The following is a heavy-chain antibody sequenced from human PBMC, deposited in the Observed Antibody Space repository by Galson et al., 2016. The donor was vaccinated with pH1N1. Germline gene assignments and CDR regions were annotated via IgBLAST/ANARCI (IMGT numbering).Heavy chain of an antibody. D-gene: IGHD2-15*01. CDR3: VRGRYCSGGSCYSPTAEYFQH. CDR1: GFIFTNYW. Sequence: SLRLSCAASGFIFTNYWMHWVRQAPGRGPVWVARVNNDGSSTNYADSVKGRFTLSRDNAKNTVFLEMGSLRAEDTGAYYCVRGRYCSGGSCYSPTAEYFQHWGRGTLLTVSS. CDR2: VNNDGSST. V-gene: IGHV3-74*01. J-gene: IGHJ1*01.